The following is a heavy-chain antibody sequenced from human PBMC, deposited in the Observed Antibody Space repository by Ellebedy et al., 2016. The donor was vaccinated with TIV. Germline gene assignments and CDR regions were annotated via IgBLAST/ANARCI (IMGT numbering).Heavy chain of an antibody. V-gene: IGHV1-2*02. CDR1: EYTFTGYY. CDR3: ARDNDILTGYYPTFDY. D-gene: IGHD3-9*01. Sequence: AASVKVSCKASEYTFTGYYMHWVRQAPGQGLEWMGWINPNSGGTNYAQKFQGRVTMTRDTSISTAYMELSRLRSDDTAVYYCARDNDILTGYYPTFDYWGQGTLVTVSS. CDR2: INPNSGGT. J-gene: IGHJ4*02.